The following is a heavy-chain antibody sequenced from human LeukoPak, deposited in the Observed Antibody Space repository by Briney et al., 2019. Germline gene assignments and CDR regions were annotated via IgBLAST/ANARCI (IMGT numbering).Heavy chain of an antibody. J-gene: IGHJ4*02. Sequence: GGSLRLSCAASGFTFSSYAMSWVRQAPGKGLEWVSAISGSGGSTYYADSVKGRFTISRDNSKNTLYLQMNSLRAEDTAVYYCARDLWFGDGRGYWGQGTLVTVSS. CDR3: ARDLWFGDGRGY. CDR2: ISGSGGST. V-gene: IGHV3-23*01. D-gene: IGHD3-10*01. CDR1: GFTFSSYA.